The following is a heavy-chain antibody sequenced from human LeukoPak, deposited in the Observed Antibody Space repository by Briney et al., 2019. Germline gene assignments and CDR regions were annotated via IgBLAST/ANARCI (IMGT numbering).Heavy chain of an antibody. Sequence: PGGSLRLSCAASGFTFSSYAMSWVRQAPEKGLEWVSAISGSGGSTYYADSVKGRLTISRDNSKNTLYLQMNSLRAEDTAVYYCAKVFTHVTTRSALDYWGQGTLVTVSS. V-gene: IGHV3-23*01. CDR1: GFTFSSYA. CDR2: ISGSGGST. CDR3: AKVFTHVTTRSALDY. J-gene: IGHJ4*02. D-gene: IGHD4-11*01.